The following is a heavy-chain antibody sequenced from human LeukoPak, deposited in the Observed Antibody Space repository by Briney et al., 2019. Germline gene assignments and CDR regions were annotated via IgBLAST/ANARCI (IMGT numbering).Heavy chain of an antibody. D-gene: IGHD3-3*01. J-gene: IGHJ4*02. CDR3: AKGITIFDY. Sequence: PGGSLRLSCAASGFTFSSYGMHWVRQAPGKGLEWVAVISYDGSNKYYADSVKGRFTIPRDNSKNTLYLQMNSLRAEDTAVYYCAKGITIFDYWGQGTLVTVSS. CDR2: ISYDGSNK. CDR1: GFTFSSYG. V-gene: IGHV3-30*18.